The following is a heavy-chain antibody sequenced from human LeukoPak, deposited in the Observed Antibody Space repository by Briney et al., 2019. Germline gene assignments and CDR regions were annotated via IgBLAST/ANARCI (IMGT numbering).Heavy chain of an antibody. D-gene: IGHD3-10*01. J-gene: IGHJ5*02. Sequence: PSETLSLTCTVSGGSISSYYWSWIRQPPGKGLDWIGYIYYSGSTNYNPSLKSRVTISVDTSKNQFSLKLSSVTAADTAVYYCARSSLWFGELNWFDPWGQGTLVTVSS. V-gene: IGHV4-59*08. CDR1: GGSISSYY. CDR3: ARSSLWFGELNWFDP. CDR2: IYYSGST.